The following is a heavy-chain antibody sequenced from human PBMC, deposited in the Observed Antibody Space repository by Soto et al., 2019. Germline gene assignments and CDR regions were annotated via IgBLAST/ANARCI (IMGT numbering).Heavy chain of an antibody. Sequence: GGSLRLSCAASGFTFSNAWMSWVRQAPGKGLEWVGRIKSKTDGGTTDYAAPVKGRFTISRDDSKNTLYLQMNSLKTEDTAVYYCTTSSCSGGSCYYYYYYMDVWGKGTTVTVSS. CDR2: IKSKTDGGTT. D-gene: IGHD2-15*01. CDR3: TTSSCSGGSCYYYYYYMDV. V-gene: IGHV3-15*01. CDR1: GFTFSNAW. J-gene: IGHJ6*03.